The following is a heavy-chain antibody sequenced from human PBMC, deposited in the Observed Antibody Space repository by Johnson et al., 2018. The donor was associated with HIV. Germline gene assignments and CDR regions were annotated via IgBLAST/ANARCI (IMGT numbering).Heavy chain of an antibody. Sequence: QVQLVESGGGVVQPGRSLRVSCAASGFTFSSYAMHWVRQAPGKGLEWVAVISYDGGNKYYADSVKGRFTISRDNSKNTLYLQMNSLRAEDTAVYYCAAPVGATGWGQGTMVTVSS. CDR1: GFTFSSYA. CDR2: ISYDGGNK. V-gene: IGHV3-30-3*01. J-gene: IGHJ3*01. CDR3: AAPVGATG. D-gene: IGHD1-26*01.